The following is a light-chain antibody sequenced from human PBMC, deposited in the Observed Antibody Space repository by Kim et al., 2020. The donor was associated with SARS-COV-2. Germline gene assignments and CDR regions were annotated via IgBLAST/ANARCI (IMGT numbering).Light chain of an antibody. J-gene: IGLJ3*02. CDR3: QSYDSSNQV. V-gene: IGLV6-57*03. Sequence: LTQPHSVSESPGKTVTISCTRSSGSIASNYVQWYQQRPGSAPTTVIYEDNQRPSGVPDRFSGSIDSSSNSASLTISGLKTEDEADYYCQSYDSSNQVFGGGT. CDR2: EDN. CDR1: SGSIASNY.